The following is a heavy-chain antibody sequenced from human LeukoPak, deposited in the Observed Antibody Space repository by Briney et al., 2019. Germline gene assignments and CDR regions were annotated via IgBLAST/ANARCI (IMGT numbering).Heavy chain of an antibody. CDR1: GYTFTGYY. CDR3: ASHVVGATSFDY. J-gene: IGHJ4*02. Sequence: ASVKVSCKASGYTFTGYYMHWVRQAPGQGDEGMGWINPNSGGTNYAQKFQGRVTMTRDTSISTAYMELSRLRSDDTAVYYCASHVVGATSFDYWGQGTLVTVSS. D-gene: IGHD1-26*01. CDR2: INPNSGGT. V-gene: IGHV1-2*02.